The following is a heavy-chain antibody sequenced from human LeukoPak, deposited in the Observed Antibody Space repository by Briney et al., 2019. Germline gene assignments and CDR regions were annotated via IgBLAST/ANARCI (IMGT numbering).Heavy chain of an antibody. CDR1: GFTFSSYN. V-gene: IGHV3-21*01. D-gene: IGHD3-22*01. CDR2: ISSSSNYI. CDR3: ARVLDDSSGSSSDY. J-gene: IGHJ4*02. Sequence: GGSLRLSCAASGFTFSSYNMHWVRQAPGNGLEWVSSISSSSNYIYYADSVKGRFTISRDNAKNSLYLQMNSLRAGDTAVYYCARVLDDSSGSSSDYWGQGTLVTVSS.